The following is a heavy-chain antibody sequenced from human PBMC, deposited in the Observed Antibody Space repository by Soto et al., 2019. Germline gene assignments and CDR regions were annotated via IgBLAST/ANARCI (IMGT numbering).Heavy chain of an antibody. J-gene: IGHJ3*02. CDR2: IYHSRST. CDR3: ATREGLPDPFDI. Sequence: QVQLQESGPGLVKPSGTLSLTCAVSGGSISSSQWWGWVRQSPGRGLEWIGEIYHSRSTNYNPSLYSRVTVSLDKSKNQFSLKLTSVTAADTAIYYCATREGLPDPFDIWGHGTMVTVSS. CDR1: GGSISSSQW. D-gene: IGHD1-26*01. V-gene: IGHV4-4*02.